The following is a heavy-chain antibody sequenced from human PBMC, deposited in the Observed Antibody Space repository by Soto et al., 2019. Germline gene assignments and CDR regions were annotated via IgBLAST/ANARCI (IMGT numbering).Heavy chain of an antibody. CDR3: AKDGLRVVVPDASNGMDV. J-gene: IGHJ6*02. V-gene: IGHV3-30*18. CDR1: GFTFSSYG. D-gene: IGHD2-2*01. CDR2: ISYDGSNK. Sequence: GGSLRLSCAASGFTFSSYGMHWVRQAPGKGLEWVAVISYDGSNKYYADSVKGRFTISRDNSKNTLYLQMNSLRAEDTAVYYCAKDGLRVVVPDASNGMDVWGQGTTVTVSS.